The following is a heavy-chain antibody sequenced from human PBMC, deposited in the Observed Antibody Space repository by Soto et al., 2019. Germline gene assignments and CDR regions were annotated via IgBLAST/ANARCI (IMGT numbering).Heavy chain of an antibody. J-gene: IGHJ4*02. CDR3: ARDGSNGGYFDY. Sequence: ASVKVSCKASGYSFTSYGISWVRQAPGQGVEWMGWISAYNGNTNYAQSLQGRVTMTTDTYTSTAYMEPRSLRSDDTAVYYCARDGSNGGYFDYWGQGTLVTVSS. D-gene: IGHD2-8*01. V-gene: IGHV1-18*01. CDR2: ISAYNGNT. CDR1: GYSFTSYG.